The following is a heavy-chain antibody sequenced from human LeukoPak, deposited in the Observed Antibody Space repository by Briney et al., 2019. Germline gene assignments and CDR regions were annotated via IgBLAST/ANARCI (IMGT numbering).Heavy chain of an antibody. D-gene: IGHD2-15*01. CDR2: ILGSVGDSIDGST. V-gene: IGHV3-23*01. CDR1: GFTFSSYA. Sequence: GGSLRLSCAASGFTFSSYAMNWVRQAPGKGLEWVSAILGSVGDSIDGSTYYGDSVKGRFTISRDTSKNILYMQMNSLRAEDTAVYYCAKANWLLPIYYYYYYRDVWGKGTTVTVSS. CDR3: AKANWLLPIYYYYYYRDV. J-gene: IGHJ6*03.